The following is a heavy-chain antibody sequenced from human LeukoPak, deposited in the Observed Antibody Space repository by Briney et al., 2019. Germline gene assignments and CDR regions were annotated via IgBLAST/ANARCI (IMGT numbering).Heavy chain of an antibody. CDR3: ARDSRILYSPRFHFDL. Sequence: PSETLSLTCTVSGDSIRSYYWSWIRQPPGKGLEWIGYIYYSGSTNYNPSLKSRVTISVDTSKNQFSLKLSSVTAADTAVYYCARDSRILYSPRFHFDLWGRGTLVTVSS. D-gene: IGHD2-8*01. CDR2: IYYSGST. CDR1: GDSIRSYY. J-gene: IGHJ2*01. V-gene: IGHV4-59*01.